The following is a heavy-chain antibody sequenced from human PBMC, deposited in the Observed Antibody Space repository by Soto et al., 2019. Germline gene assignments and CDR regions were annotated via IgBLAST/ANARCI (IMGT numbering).Heavy chain of an antibody. V-gene: IGHV3-33*01. J-gene: IGHJ4*02. CDR3: ARELHSSMAPSFDY. CDR1: GFTFSSYG. D-gene: IGHD3-10*01. CDR2: IWYDGNNK. Sequence: TGGSLRLSCAASGFTFSSYGMHWVRQAPGKGLEWVAVIWYDGNNKDYADSVKGRFTISRDNSKNTLYLEMNSLRVRDTAVYYCARELHSSMAPSFDYWGQGTRVTVSS.